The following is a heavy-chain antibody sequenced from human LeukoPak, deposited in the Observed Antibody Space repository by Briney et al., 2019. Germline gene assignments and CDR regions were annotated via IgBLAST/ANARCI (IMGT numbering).Heavy chain of an antibody. CDR3: SRFYGDYYYYYGMDV. V-gene: IGHV3-15*01. CDR1: GFTFSNAW. D-gene: IGHD4-17*01. Sequence: GGSLRLSCAASGFTFSNAWMSWVPQAPGKGLEWFGRIKSKTDGGTTDYAAPVKGRFTISRDDSKNTLYLQMNSLKTEDTAVYYCSRFYGDYYYYYGMDVWGQGTTVTVSS. J-gene: IGHJ6*02. CDR2: IKSKTDGGTT.